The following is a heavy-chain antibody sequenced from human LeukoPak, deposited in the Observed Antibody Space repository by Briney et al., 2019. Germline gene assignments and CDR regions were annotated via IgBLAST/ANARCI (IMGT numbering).Heavy chain of an antibody. Sequence: GGSLRLSCAASGFTFSSYAMSWVRQAPGKGLEWVSGISGSCGRTSYADSVKGRFTISRDNSKNALYLQMNSLRREDTAVYYCAKEGLWSSSGLPFDYWGQGTLVTVSS. CDR3: AKEGLWSSSGLPFDY. CDR1: GFTFSSYA. J-gene: IGHJ4*02. D-gene: IGHD6-19*01. V-gene: IGHV3-23*01. CDR2: ISGSCGRT.